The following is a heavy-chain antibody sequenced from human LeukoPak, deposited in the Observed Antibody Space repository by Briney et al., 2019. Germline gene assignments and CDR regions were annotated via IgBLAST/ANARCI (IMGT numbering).Heavy chain of an antibody. CDR2: ISSSSSYM. D-gene: IGHD6-25*01. V-gene: IGHV3-21*01. J-gene: IGHJ6*02. CDR1: GFTFSSYS. CDR3: ARDLYSATNGMDV. Sequence: GGSLRLSCAASGFTFSSYSMNWVRQAPGKGLEWGSSISSSSSYMYYVDSVKGRFTISRDNAKNSLYLQMNSLRAEDTAVYYCARDLYSATNGMDVWGQGTTVTVSS.